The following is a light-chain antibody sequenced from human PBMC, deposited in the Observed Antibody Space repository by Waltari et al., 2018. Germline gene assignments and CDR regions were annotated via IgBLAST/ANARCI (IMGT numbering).Light chain of an antibody. CDR2: NIF. J-gene: IGKJ1*01. CDR3: QHYVRLPAT. CDR1: QSVGRS. V-gene: IGKV3-20*01. Sequence: EIVLTQSPGTLSLSPGDTATLSCRASQSVGRSLAWYQQKPGQAPRLLIYNIFNRATGIPDRFSGSGSGTDFTLTISRLEPEDFVVYYCQHYVRLPATFGQGTKVEIK.